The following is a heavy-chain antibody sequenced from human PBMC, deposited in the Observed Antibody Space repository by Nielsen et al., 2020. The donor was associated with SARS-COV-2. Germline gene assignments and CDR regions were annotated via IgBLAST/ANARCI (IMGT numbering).Heavy chain of an antibody. V-gene: IGHV3-19*01. CDR1: GFTFSNSD. D-gene: IGHD6-13*01. Sequence: GGSLRLSCAASGFTFSNSDMNWVRQAPGKGLEWVSGVSWNGSRTHYADSVKGRFIISRDNSRNFLYQQMNSVRTEDTALYYCVRDKGLIAAAGHYFDFWGQGTLVTVSS. CDR2: VSWNGSRT. CDR3: VRDKGLIAAAGHYFDF. J-gene: IGHJ4*02.